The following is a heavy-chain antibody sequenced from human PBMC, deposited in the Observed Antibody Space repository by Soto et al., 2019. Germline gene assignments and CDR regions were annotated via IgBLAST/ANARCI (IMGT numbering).Heavy chain of an antibody. CDR3: TKRRNVLRFLEWSSGMEV. J-gene: IGHJ6*02. CDR1: GFTFSNYG. CDR2: ISDDGSNK. Sequence: PGGSLRLSCAASGFTFSNYGMHWVRQAPGKGLEWVAFISDDGSNKYYADSMKGRFTMSRDNSKRTLYLQMSSLRVEDTAVYYCTKRRNVLRFLEWSSGMEVWGQGTPVTVSS. V-gene: IGHV3-30*18. D-gene: IGHD3-3*01.